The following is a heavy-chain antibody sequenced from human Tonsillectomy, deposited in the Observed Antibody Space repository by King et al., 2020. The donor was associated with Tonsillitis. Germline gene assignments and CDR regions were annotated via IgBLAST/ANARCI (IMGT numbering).Heavy chain of an antibody. CDR1: GYTFTGYY. J-gene: IGHJ6*02. D-gene: IGHD3-3*01. CDR3: ARAGTDDVRSGYPRSYYGMDV. CDR2: INPNSGGT. V-gene: IGHV1-2*02. Sequence: VQLVESGAEVKKPGASVKVSCKASGYTFTGYYMHWVRQAPGQGLEWMGWINPNSGGTNDAQKFQGRVTMTRVASISTAYMELSRLGSDDTAVYYCARAGTDDVRSGYPRSYYGMDVWGQGTTVTVSS.